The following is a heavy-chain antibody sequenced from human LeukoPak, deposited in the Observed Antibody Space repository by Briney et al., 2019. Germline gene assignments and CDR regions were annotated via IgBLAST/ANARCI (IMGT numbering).Heavy chain of an antibody. CDR3: AKDFDSGGSYDGDHR. CDR1: GFAFKTYS. Sequence: PGGSLRLSCEAAGFAFKTYSMHWVRQAPGKGLEWNSTLSYSGDAHYADSVKGRFTISRDDSKNTVYLQMNSLRPEDTAVYFCAKDFDSGGSYDGDHRWGQGTLVTVSS. CDR2: LSYSGDA. D-gene: IGHD3-22*01. V-gene: IGHV3-23*01. J-gene: IGHJ4*02.